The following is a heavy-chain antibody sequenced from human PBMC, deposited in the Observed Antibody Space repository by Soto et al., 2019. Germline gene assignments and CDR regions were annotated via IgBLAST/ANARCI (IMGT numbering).Heavy chain of an antibody. CDR2: IWYDGSNK. J-gene: IGHJ6*02. CDR3: ARDSKYYDFWSGPYYYYYYGMDV. V-gene: IGHV3-33*01. Sequence: GGSLRLSCAASGFTFSSYGMHRVRQAPGKGLEWVAVIWYDGSNKYYADSVKGRFTISRDNSKNTLYLQMNSLRAEDTAVYYCARDSKYYDFWSGPYYYYYYGMDVWGQGTTVTV. CDR1: GFTFSSYG. D-gene: IGHD3-3*01.